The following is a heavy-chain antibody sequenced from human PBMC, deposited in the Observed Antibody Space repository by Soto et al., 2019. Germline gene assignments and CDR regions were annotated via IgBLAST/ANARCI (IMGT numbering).Heavy chain of an antibody. CDR1: GGSISSYY. J-gene: IGHJ3*02. CDR3: ARPLAPPPAFDI. V-gene: IGHV4-59*01. CDR2: IYYSGST. Sequence: QVQLQESGPGLVKPSETLSLTCTVSGGSISSYYWSWIRQPPGKGLEWIGYIYYSGSTNYNPSLTIRVPISVDTSKNQFSLKRSSVTAADTAVYYCARPLAPPPAFDIWGQGTMVTVSS.